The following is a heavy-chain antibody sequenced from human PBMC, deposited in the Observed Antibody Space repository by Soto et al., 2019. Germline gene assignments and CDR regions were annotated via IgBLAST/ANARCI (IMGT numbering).Heavy chain of an antibody. CDR3: AKSCSSPSYYFDY. Sequence: GSLSLSCAASGLTLRSLGLHWVRQAPGKWLGWEAVIPYVGSNKYYADSVKDRCTISRDNSKNPRYLQMNSLRAEDTAVYYCAKSCSSPSYYFDYWGQGTPVTVSS. J-gene: IGHJ4*02. D-gene: IGHD2-2*01. CDR2: IPYVGSNK. CDR1: GLTLRSLG. V-gene: IGHV3-30*18.